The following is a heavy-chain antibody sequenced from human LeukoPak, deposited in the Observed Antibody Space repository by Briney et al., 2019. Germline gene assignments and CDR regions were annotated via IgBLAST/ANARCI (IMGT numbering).Heavy chain of an antibody. Sequence: GGSLRLSCVASGFAFSGSAMHWVRQAPGKGLEWVAVISYDGSNKYYADSVKGRFTISRDNSKNTLYLQMNSLRAEDTAVYYCAKSAYRGEYGDYVDYWGQGTLVTVSS. V-gene: IGHV3-30-3*02. CDR1: GFAFSGSA. D-gene: IGHD4-17*01. CDR2: ISYDGSNK. CDR3: AKSAYRGEYGDYVDY. J-gene: IGHJ4*02.